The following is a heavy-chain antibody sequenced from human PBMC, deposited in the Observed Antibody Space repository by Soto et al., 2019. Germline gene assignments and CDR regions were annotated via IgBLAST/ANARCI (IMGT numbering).Heavy chain of an antibody. D-gene: IGHD5-12*01. J-gene: IGHJ4*02. V-gene: IGHV3-48*02. Sequence: PGGSLRLSCAASGFTFSSYAMSWVRQAPGKGLEWVSDISSSSSTIYYADSVKGRFTISRDNAKNSLYLQMNSLRDEDTAVYYCARDWQSVRRDGYNFRFDYWGQGTLVTVS. CDR2: ISSSSSTI. CDR1: GFTFSSYA. CDR3: ARDWQSVRRDGYNFRFDY.